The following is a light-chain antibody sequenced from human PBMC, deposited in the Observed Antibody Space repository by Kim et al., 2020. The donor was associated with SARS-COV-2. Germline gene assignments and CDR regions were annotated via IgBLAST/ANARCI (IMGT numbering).Light chain of an antibody. CDR3: QQYYSTPPS. CDR2: WAS. V-gene: IGKV4-1*01. Sequence: DIVMTQSPDSLAVSLGERATLNCKSSQTVLYNSNNKNYLAWYQQKPGHAPKLLIYWASIRESGVSDRFSGSGSETDFTLTISSLQAEDVAVYYCQQYYSTPPSFGQGTKLEIK. J-gene: IGKJ2*03. CDR1: QTVLYNSNNKNY.